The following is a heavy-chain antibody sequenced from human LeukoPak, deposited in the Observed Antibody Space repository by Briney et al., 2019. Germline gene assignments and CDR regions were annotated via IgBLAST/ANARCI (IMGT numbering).Heavy chain of an antibody. J-gene: IGHJ4*02. V-gene: IGHV3-30-3*01. Sequence: GGSLRLSCAASGFTFRNYVIHWVRQAPGKGLEWVAVTSSDLNVKLYADSVKGRFTISRDNSRSTLYLQMNSLRPEDTAIYYCAREGYYGSGSPPSLYFGYWGQGTLVTVSS. CDR2: TSSDLNVK. CDR1: GFTFRNYV. D-gene: IGHD3-10*01. CDR3: AREGYYGSGSPPSLYFGY.